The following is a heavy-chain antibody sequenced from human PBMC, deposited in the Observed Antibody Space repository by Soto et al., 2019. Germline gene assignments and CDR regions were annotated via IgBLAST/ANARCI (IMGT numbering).Heavy chain of an antibody. D-gene: IGHD2-2*01. CDR2: IIPIFGTA. Sequence: QVQLVQSGAEVKKPGSSVKVSCKASGGTFSSYAISWVRQAPGQGLEWMGGIIPIFGTANYAQKFQGRVTITADESTSTAYMELSSLISEDTAVYYCARGDIVVVPAARPYYYYYGMDVWGQGTTVTVSS. CDR3: ARGDIVVVPAARPYYYYYGMDV. J-gene: IGHJ6*02. CDR1: GGTFSSYA. V-gene: IGHV1-69*01.